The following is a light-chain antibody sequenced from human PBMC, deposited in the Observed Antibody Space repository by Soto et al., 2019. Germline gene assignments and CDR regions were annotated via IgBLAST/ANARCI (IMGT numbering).Light chain of an antibody. V-gene: IGKV3-15*01. CDR2: GTS. J-gene: IGKJ5*01. Sequence: EIVMTQSPATLSVSPGERATLSCRASQSVNSNWAWYQRKPGQAPRLFMYGTSTRATGIPARFSGSGSGTEFTITITSLQSEDSAVYYCQQYNNWPPITFGQGTRLEI. CDR3: QQYNNWPPIT. CDR1: QSVNSN.